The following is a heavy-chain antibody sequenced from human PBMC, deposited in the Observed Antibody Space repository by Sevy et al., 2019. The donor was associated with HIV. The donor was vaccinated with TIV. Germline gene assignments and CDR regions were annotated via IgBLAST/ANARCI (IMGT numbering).Heavy chain of an antibody. Sequence: LSLTCAASGFSPETYWMNWVRQAPGEPLEWVANIKEDDTVKYYVDSVKGRFTIFRDNGRNLVYLVMNNLRVEDTALYYCVRAIQSEGSFWGQGTLVTVSS. D-gene: IGHD2-2*02. J-gene: IGHJ4*02. CDR1: GFSPETYW. CDR3: VRAIQSEGSF. V-gene: IGHV3-7*04. CDR2: IKEDDTVK.